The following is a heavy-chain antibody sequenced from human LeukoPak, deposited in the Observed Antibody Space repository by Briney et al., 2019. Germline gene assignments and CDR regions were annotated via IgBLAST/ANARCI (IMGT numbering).Heavy chain of an antibody. D-gene: IGHD6-19*01. Sequence: GASVKVSCKASGYTFTSYDINWVRQATGQGLEWMGWMNPNNGNTDYAQNFQGRVTLTRNTSISTSYMELSSLRSEDTAMYYCTRGGPVAGTHKYFQHWGQGTLVTVSS. V-gene: IGHV1-8*01. J-gene: IGHJ1*01. CDR2: MNPNNGNT. CDR3: TRGGPVAGTHKYFQH. CDR1: GYTFTSYD.